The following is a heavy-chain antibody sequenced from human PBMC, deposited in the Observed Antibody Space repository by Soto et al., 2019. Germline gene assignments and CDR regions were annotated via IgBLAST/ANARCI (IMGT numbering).Heavy chain of an antibody. D-gene: IGHD3-9*01. J-gene: IGHJ3*02. CDR1: GGTFSSYA. CDR3: ARDRDYDILTGVASNASDI. Sequence: GASVKVSCKASGGTFSSYAISWVRQAPGQGLEWMGGIIPIFGTANYAQKFQGRVTITADESTSTAYMELSSLRSEDTAVYYCARDRDYDILTGVASNASDIWGQGTTVTVSS. CDR2: IIPIFGTA. V-gene: IGHV1-69*13.